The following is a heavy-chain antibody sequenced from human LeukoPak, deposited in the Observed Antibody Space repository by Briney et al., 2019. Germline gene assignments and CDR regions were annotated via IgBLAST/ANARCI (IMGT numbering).Heavy chain of an antibody. CDR1: GGTLRSYA. Sequence: SVTVSCMASGGTLRSYALSWLRQAPGQGLDWVGRIIPIFCTANYPHKLHGRVTITTDECTSTAYMELSSLRSEDTAVYYCARGSGEGYGSSTSCPLGYWGQGTLVTVSS. D-gene: IGHD2-2*01. CDR2: IIPIFCTA. V-gene: IGHV1-69*05. J-gene: IGHJ4*02. CDR3: ARGSGEGYGSSTSCPLGY.